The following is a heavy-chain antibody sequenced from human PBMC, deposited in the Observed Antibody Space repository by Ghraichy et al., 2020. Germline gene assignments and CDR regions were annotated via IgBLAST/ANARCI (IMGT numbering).Heavy chain of an antibody. CDR2: IYYTGST. V-gene: IGHV4-59*01. CDR1: GGSISNYY. D-gene: IGHD6-13*01. J-gene: IGHJ4*02. Sequence: PETLSLTCSVFGGSISNYYWSWIRQPPGKGLEWIAYIYYTGSTNYNPSLKSRVTLSLDTSKNQFSLKLNSVTAADTAVYYCARDTTGLAANFDYWGRGLLVTVSS. CDR3: ARDTTGLAANFDY.